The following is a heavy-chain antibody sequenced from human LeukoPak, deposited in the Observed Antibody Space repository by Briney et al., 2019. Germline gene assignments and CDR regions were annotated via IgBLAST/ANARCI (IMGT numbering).Heavy chain of an antibody. CDR2: IYSGGST. V-gene: IGHV3-53*01. J-gene: IGHJ6*03. CDR1: GFTVSSNY. D-gene: IGHD1-1*01. CDR3: ARLHADTTLTPYYYYIYV. Sequence: GGSLRLSCAASGFTVSSNYMSWVRQAPGKGLEWVSVIYSGGSTYYADSVKGRFTISRDNSKNTLYLQMNSLRAEDTAVYYCARLHADTTLTPYYYYIYVWGKGTTVTVSS.